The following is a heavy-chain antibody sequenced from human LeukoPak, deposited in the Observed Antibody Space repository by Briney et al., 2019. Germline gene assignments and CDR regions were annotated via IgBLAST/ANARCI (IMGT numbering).Heavy chain of an antibody. CDR2: MNHNGGNT. Sequence: ASVNLSCKSSGYTFTSYDINWVRQPTAQGLELMGWMNHNGGNTGYAQKFQGRVTMTRNTSVSTAYMELSSLRSEDTAVYYCARVPRRNLHYYYYGMDVWGQGTTVTVSS. D-gene: IGHD1-14*01. CDR3: ARVPRRNLHYYYYGMDV. J-gene: IGHJ6*02. V-gene: IGHV1-8*01. CDR1: GYTFTSYD.